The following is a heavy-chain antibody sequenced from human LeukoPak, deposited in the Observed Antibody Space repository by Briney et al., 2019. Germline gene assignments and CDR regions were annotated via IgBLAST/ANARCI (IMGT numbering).Heavy chain of an antibody. CDR2: ISYDGSNK. J-gene: IGHJ4*02. Sequence: GGSLRLSCAASGFTFSSYGMHWVRQAPGKGLEWVAVISYDGSNKYYADSVKGRFTISRDNSKNTLFLQMNSLRAEDTAVNYCAKGLAVAGIDYWGQGTLVTVSS. CDR3: AKGLAVAGIDY. CDR1: GFTFSSYG. V-gene: IGHV3-30*18. D-gene: IGHD6-19*01.